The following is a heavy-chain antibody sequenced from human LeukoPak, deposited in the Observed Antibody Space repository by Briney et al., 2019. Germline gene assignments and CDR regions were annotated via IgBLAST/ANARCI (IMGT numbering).Heavy chain of an antibody. Sequence: SETLSLTCTVSGGSISSYYWSWIRQPPGKGLEWIGYIYYSGSTNYNPSLKSRVTISVDTSKNQFSLKLSSVTAADTAVYYCARYSSGWYENWFDPWGQGTLVTVSS. V-gene: IGHV4-59*01. CDR3: ARYSSGWYENWFDP. CDR2: IYYSGST. J-gene: IGHJ5*02. CDR1: GGSISSYY. D-gene: IGHD6-19*01.